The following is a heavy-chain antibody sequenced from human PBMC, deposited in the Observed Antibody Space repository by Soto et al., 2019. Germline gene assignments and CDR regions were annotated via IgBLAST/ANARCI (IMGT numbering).Heavy chain of an antibody. J-gene: IGHJ6*02. D-gene: IGHD5-12*01. CDR3: ARRDGYNRDYYYNMDF. CDR1: GCSFRNYA. CDR2: IIPIFGRA. V-gene: IGHV1-69*01. Sequence: QVQLVQSGAEVKKPGSSVKVSCKASGCSFRNYAISWVRQAPGQGLEWMGGIIPIFGRAKYAQKFQGRVTITADESRSTAYMELNSLRSEDTAVYYCARRDGYNRDYYYNMDFWGQGTTVSVSS.